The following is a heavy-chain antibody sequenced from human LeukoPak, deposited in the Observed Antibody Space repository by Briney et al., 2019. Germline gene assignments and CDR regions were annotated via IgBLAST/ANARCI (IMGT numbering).Heavy chain of an antibody. CDR1: GFAFNNYA. D-gene: IGHD3-9*01. CDR3: AKVGVSGYYYYYYYGMDV. CDR2: ISYDGSNK. J-gene: IGHJ6*02. V-gene: IGHV3-30*18. Sequence: GGSLRLSCAASGFAFNNYALNWVRQAPGKGLEWVAVISYDGSNKYYADSVKGRFTISRDNSKNTLYLQMNSLRAEDTAVYYCAKVGVSGYYYYYYYGMDVWGQRTTVTVSS.